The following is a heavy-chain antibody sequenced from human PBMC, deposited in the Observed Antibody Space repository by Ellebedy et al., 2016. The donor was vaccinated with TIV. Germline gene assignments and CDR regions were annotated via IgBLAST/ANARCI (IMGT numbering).Heavy chain of an antibody. CDR2: IYNSGST. V-gene: IGHV4-39*01. CDR3: ARNLVIFTFEKWYFDL. J-gene: IGHJ2*01. CDR1: GGSISSSTYY. D-gene: IGHD3-16*01. Sequence: SETLSLTCTVSGGSISSSTYYWGWIRQPPGKGLECIGTIYNSGSTYYNPSLKSRVTISVDTSKNQFSLKLSSVTAADTAVYYCARNLVIFTFEKWYFDLWGRGTLVSVSS.